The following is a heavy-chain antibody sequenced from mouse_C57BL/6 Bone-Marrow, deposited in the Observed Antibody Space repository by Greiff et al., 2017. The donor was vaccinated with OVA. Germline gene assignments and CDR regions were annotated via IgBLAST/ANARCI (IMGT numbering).Heavy chain of an antibody. J-gene: IGHJ4*01. D-gene: IGHD3-1*01. CDR1: GFTFSSYA. V-gene: IGHV5-9-1*02. CDR2: ISSGGDYI. Sequence: DVKLVESGAGLVKPGGSLKLSCAASGFTFSSYAMSWVRQTPEKRLEWVAYISSGGDYIYYADTVKGRFTISRDNARNTLYLQMSSLKSEDTAMYYCTREGLPNYYAMDYWGQGTSVTVSS. CDR3: TREGLPNYYAMDY.